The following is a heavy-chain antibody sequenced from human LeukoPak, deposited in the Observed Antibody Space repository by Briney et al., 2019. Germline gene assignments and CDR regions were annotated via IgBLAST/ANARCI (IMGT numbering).Heavy chain of an antibody. Sequence: GSLRLSCAASGFPFNSYGMHWVRPAPGKGLEGVAILYYDGNNKYHADSVKGRFTISRDNSKNTLYLQMNSLRVEDTAVYYCARSMSSGWGPDAFDFWGQGTTVTVSS. V-gene: IGHV3-33*01. J-gene: IGHJ3*01. CDR1: GFPFNSYG. D-gene: IGHD6-19*01. CDR3: ARSMSSGWGPDAFDF. CDR2: LYYDGNNK.